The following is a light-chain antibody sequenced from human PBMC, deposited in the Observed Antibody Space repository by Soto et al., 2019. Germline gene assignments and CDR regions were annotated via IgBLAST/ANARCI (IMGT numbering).Light chain of an antibody. V-gene: IGKV3-15*01. CDR3: QQYNNWLT. CDR2: SAP. Sequence: EIVMTQSPASLSVTPGEIATLSCTARQSVRSNLALYKQKPSHTPRILIYSAPIRATGIPARYIGSESGIEINLTISSLQSEDFAVYYCQQYNNWLTFGGGTKVDIK. CDR1: QSVRSN. J-gene: IGKJ4*01.